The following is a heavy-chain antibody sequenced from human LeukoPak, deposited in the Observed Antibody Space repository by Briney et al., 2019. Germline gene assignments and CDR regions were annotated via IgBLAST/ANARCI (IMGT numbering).Heavy chain of an antibody. Sequence: SETLSLTCTVSGGSISSSSYYWGWIRQPPGKGLEWIGSIYYSGSTYYNPSLKSRVTISVDTSKNQFSLELSSVTAADTAVYYCARQPHVPATVNYFDYWGQGTLVTVSS. CDR3: ARQPHVPATVNYFDY. CDR1: GGSISSSSYY. J-gene: IGHJ4*02. D-gene: IGHD2-2*01. CDR2: IYYSGST. V-gene: IGHV4-39*01.